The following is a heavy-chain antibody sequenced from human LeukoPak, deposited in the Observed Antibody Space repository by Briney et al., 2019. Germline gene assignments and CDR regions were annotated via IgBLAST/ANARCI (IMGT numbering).Heavy chain of an antibody. CDR3: AKVGSGYYDHLDF. Sequence: GGSLRLSCAASGFTFSSYAITWVRQAPGKGLEWVSAVSSNGAKTYYADSVKGRFTISRDNYKNMVFLQMNSLRAEDTAVYYCAKVGSGYYDHLDFWGQGILVTVSS. J-gene: IGHJ4*02. CDR2: VSSNGAKT. CDR1: GFTFSSYA. D-gene: IGHD3-22*01. V-gene: IGHV3-23*01.